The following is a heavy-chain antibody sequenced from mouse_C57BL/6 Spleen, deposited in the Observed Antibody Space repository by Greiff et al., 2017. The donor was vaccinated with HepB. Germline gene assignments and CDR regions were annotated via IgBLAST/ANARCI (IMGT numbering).Heavy chain of an antibody. CDR1: GYTFTSYW. D-gene: IGHD2-3*01. V-gene: IGHV1-53*01. CDR2: INPSNGGT. CDR3: ARIPDGYLYYFDY. Sequence: VQLQQPGTELVKPGASVKLSCKASGYTFTSYWMHWVKQRPGQGLEWIGNINPSNGGTNYNEKFKSKATLTVDKSASTAYMQLSSLTSEDSAVYYCARIPDGYLYYFDYWGQGTTLTVSS. J-gene: IGHJ2*01.